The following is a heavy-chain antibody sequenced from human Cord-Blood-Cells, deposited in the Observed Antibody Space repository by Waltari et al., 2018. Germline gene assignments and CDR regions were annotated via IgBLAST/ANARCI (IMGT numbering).Heavy chain of an antibody. D-gene: IGHD3-10*01. J-gene: IGHJ4*02. CDR1: GYTFTGYY. V-gene: IGHV1-2*04. CDR3: ARVGVYGSGSYYDY. CDR2: INPNRGGT. Sequence: QVQLVQSGAEVKKPGASVKVSCKASGYTFTGYYMHWVRQAPGQGLEWMGWINPNRGGTNYAQKFQGWVTMTRDTSISTAYMELSRLRSDDTAVYYCARVGVYGSGSYYDYWGQGTLVTVSS.